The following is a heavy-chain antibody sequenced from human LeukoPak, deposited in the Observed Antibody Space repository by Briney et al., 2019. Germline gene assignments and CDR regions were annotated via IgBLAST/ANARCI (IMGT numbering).Heavy chain of an antibody. D-gene: IGHD5/OR15-5a*01. Sequence: GGSLRLSCAASGFTFSSYAMSWVRQAPGKGLEWVSYISSSGSTIYYADSVKGRFTISRDNAKNSLYLQMNSLRAEDTALYYCARVYELREEDYYYYYMDVWGKGTTVTVSS. CDR2: ISSSGSTI. CDR1: GFTFSSYA. J-gene: IGHJ6*03. V-gene: IGHV3-48*04. CDR3: ARVYELREEDYYYYYMDV.